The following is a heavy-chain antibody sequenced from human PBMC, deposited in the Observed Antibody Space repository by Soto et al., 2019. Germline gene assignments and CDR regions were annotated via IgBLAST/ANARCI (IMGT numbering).Heavy chain of an antibody. V-gene: IGHV4-34*01. J-gene: IGHJ4*02. Sequence: PSETLSLTCAVYGGSFSGYYWSWIRQPPGKGLEWIGEINHSGSTNYNPSLKSRVTISVDTSKNQFSLKLSSVTAADTAVYYCARGPPGRPYYYGSGSYSVPGIDYWGQGTLVTVSS. CDR1: GGSFSGYY. D-gene: IGHD3-10*01. CDR2: INHSGST. CDR3: ARGPPGRPYYYGSGSYSVPGIDY.